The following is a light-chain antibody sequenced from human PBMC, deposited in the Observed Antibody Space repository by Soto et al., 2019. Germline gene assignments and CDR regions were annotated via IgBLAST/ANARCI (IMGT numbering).Light chain of an antibody. J-gene: IGKJ4*01. CDR2: LGS. CDR1: QSLLHSNGYNY. Sequence: DIVMTQSPLSLPVTPGEPASISCRSSQSLLHSNGYNYLDWYLQKPGQSPQLLIYLGSNRASGVPDRFSGSGSGTDFTLKISRVEAEDVGVYYCMQAIHATHTFGGGTKVEIK. CDR3: MQAIHATHT. V-gene: IGKV2-28*01.